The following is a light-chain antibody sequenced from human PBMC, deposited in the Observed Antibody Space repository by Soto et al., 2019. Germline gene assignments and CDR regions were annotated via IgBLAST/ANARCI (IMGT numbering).Light chain of an antibody. Sequence: DIQMTQSPSTLSASVGDRVTITCRASQSISSWLAWYQQKPGKAPKLLIYKESSLESGVPSRFRGSGSETEFTLTISSLQPDDFATYYCQQYNSYPYTFGQGTKLQIK. CDR2: KES. V-gene: IGKV1-5*03. J-gene: IGKJ2*01. CDR3: QQYNSYPYT. CDR1: QSISSW.